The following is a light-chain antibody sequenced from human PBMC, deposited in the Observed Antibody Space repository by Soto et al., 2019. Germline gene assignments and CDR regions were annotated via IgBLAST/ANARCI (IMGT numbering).Light chain of an antibody. CDR3: TSYAGSNNLV. CDR2: EVS. V-gene: IGLV2-8*01. CDR1: SSDIGGYNY. Sequence: QSVLTQPPSASGSPGQSVTISCTGTSSDIGGYNYVSWYQQHPGKAPKLIIYEVSKRPSGVPDRFSGSKSGNTASLTVSGLPDEDDDDYCFTSYAGSNNLVFAGGTELTVL. J-gene: IGLJ3*02.